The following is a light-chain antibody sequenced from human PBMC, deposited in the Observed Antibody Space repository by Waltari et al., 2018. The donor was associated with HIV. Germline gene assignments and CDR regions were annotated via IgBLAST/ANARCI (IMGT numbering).Light chain of an antibody. J-gene: IGLJ2*01. V-gene: IGLV1-40*01. Sequence: QSVLTQPPSVPGAPGQRVTISCPGTSSNIGAGYDVHWYQQFPGSVPRLLIYDNTNLPSVVPDRFSGSKSCTSASLAISGLLAEDEADYYCQSYDSSLKVIFGGGTKVTVL. CDR1: SSNIGAGYD. CDR3: QSYDSSLKVI. CDR2: DNT.